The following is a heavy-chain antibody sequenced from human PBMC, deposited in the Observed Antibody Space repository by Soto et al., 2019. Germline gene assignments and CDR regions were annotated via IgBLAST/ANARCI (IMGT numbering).Heavy chain of an antibody. D-gene: IGHD3-16*02. CDR3: TRDCFLVSATYRPSRFDY. J-gene: IGHJ4*02. V-gene: IGHV3-7*03. CDR1: GFKFSDYW. Sequence: DVQLVESGGGWVQPGRSLRLSCAASGFKFSDYWMSWVRQAPGKGLEWVGNIKHDTSEAHYADSVKGRFTITRDNIKNCHFLQMRDLRADDTASDYGTRDCFLVSATYRPSRFDYWGQGALVTVSS. CDR2: IKHDTSEA.